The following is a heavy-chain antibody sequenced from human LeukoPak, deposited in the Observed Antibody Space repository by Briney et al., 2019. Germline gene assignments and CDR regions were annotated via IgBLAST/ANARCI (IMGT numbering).Heavy chain of an antibody. Sequence: SQTLSLTCIVSGGSISSGGYYWSWIRQHPGKGLEWIGYIYYSGSTYYNPSLKSRVTISVDTSKNQFSLKLSSVTAADTAVYYCARGCRPNDYNFYWFDPWGQGTLVTVSS. V-gene: IGHV4-31*03. J-gene: IGHJ5*02. CDR1: GGSISSGGYY. CDR3: ARGCRPNDYNFYWFDP. CDR2: IYYSGST. D-gene: IGHD5-24*01.